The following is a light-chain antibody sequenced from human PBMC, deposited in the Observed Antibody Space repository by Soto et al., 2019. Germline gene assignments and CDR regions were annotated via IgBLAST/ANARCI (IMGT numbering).Light chain of an antibody. CDR1: SSDVGSYNL. CDR3: CSFERSITLV. J-gene: IGLJ2*01. Sequence: QSALTQPASVSGSPGQSITISCTGSSSDVGSYNLVSWYQQLPGEAPKLMFYEGSKRPSGVSNRFSGSKSGNTASLTISGLQAEDEADYYCCSFERSITLVFGGGTKLTVL. V-gene: IGLV2-23*01. CDR2: EGS.